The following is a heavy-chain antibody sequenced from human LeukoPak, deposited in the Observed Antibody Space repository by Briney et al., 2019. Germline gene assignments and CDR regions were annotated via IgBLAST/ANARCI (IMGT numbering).Heavy chain of an antibody. V-gene: IGHV3-30*03. J-gene: IGHJ3*02. CDR3: ARDGSYSSSWYAFDI. CDR2: ISYDGSNK. Sequence: PGGSLRLSCAASGFTFSSYGMHWVRQAPGKGLEWVAVISYDGSNKYYADSVKGRFTISRDNSKNTLYLQMNSLRAEDTAVYYCARDGSYSSSWYAFDIWGQGTMVTVSS. D-gene: IGHD6-13*01. CDR1: GFTFSSYG.